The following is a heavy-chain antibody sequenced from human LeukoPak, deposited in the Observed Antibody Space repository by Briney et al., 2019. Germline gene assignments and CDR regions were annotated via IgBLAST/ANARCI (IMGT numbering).Heavy chain of an antibody. D-gene: IGHD5-12*01. CDR3: ASVHSGYVRNAFDI. CDR2: ISSSGSTI. J-gene: IGHJ3*02. CDR1: GFTFSDYY. V-gene: IGHV3-11*01. Sequence: PGGSLRLSCAASGFTFSDYYMSWIRQAPGKGLEWVSYISSSGSTIYYADSVKGRFTISRDNAKNSLYLQMNSLRAEDTAVYYCASVHSGYVRNAFDIWGQGTMVTVSS.